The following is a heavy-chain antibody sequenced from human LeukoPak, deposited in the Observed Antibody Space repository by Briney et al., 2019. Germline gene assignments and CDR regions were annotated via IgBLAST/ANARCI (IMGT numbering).Heavy chain of an antibody. D-gene: IGHD1-26*01. CDR2: ISGSGGDT. V-gene: IGHV3-23*01. CDR1: GFTFSNFL. J-gene: IGHJ4*02. Sequence: GVSLRLSCAASGFTFSNFLMTWVRQAPGKGPEWVSAISGSGGDTYYADSVKGRFTISRDNSKNTLYLQMNSLRAEDTAVYYCAKKGVTTGDFDYWGQGTLVTVSS. CDR3: AKKGVTTGDFDY.